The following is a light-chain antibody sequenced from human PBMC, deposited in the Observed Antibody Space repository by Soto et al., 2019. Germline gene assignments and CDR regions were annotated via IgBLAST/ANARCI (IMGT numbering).Light chain of an antibody. CDR3: QQSYSTPPWT. CDR2: AAS. CDR1: LNIGDS. Sequence: DLQMAQSPSSLSASVGDRVTITCRASLNIGDSLSWYQQKPGKAPKLLIYAASNLQSGVPSRFSGSGSGTDFILTISSLQPEDFATYFCQQSYSTPPWTLGQGTKVDIK. J-gene: IGKJ1*01. V-gene: IGKV1-39*01.